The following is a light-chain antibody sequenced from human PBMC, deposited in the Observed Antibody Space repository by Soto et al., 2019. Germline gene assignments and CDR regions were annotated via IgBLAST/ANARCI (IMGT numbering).Light chain of an antibody. Sequence: QSVLTQPASVSGSPGQSITVSCTGTNSDLGGYNYVSWYQHHPGKATKLMIYEVSNRPSGVSNRFSGSKSGNTASLAISGLQAEDEADYYCSSYTSSGTLVFGTGTKVTVL. J-gene: IGLJ1*01. CDR1: NSDLGGYNY. CDR2: EVS. CDR3: SSYTSSGTLV. V-gene: IGLV2-14*01.